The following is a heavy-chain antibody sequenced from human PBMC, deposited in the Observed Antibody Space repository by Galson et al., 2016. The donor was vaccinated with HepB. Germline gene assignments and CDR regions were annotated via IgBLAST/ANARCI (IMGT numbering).Heavy chain of an antibody. D-gene: IGHD4-17*01. CDR1: GFTFSEYA. CDR3: ARDFNPTPTSGEHSPDY. Sequence: SLRLSCAASGFTFSEYAMHWVRQPPGKGLEWVSLISYDGSNSFYADSVKGRFTISRDNSKNTLYLQLNSLKAEDTAVYYCARDFNPTPTSGEHSPDYWGQGTLLTVSS. V-gene: IGHV3-30-3*01. J-gene: IGHJ4*02. CDR2: ISYDGSNS.